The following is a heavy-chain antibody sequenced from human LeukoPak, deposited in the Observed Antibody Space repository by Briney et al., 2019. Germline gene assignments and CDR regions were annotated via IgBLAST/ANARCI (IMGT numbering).Heavy chain of an antibody. CDR2: ISAYNGNT. J-gene: IGHJ4*02. V-gene: IGHV1-18*01. D-gene: IGHD4-17*01. CDR3: ASQDYGDPPLNY. Sequence: ASVKVSCKASGGTFSSYGISWVRQAPGQGLEWMGWISAYNGNTNYAQKLQGRVTMTTDTSTSTAYMELRSLRSDDTAVYYCASQDYGDPPLNYWGQGTLVTVSS. CDR1: GGTFSSYG.